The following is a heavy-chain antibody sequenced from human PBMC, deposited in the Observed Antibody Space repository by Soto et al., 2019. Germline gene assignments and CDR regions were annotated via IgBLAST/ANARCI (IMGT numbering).Heavy chain of an antibody. CDR3: AREQGVYDFWSGYYDLDKYYFDY. J-gene: IGHJ4*02. CDR1: GFTFSSYG. CDR2: IWYDGSNK. V-gene: IGHV3-33*01. D-gene: IGHD3-3*01. Sequence: GGSLRLSCAASGFTFSSYGMHWVRQAPGKGLEWVAVIWYDGSNKYYADSVKGRFTISRDNSKNTLYLQMNSLRAEDTAVYYCAREQGVYDFWSGYYDLDKYYFDYWGQGTLVTVSS.